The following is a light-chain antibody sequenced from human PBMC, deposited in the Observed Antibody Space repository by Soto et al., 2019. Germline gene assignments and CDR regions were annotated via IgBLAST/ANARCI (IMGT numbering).Light chain of an antibody. CDR1: SSDVGSYNL. J-gene: IGLJ2*01. Sequence: QSALTQPASVSGSPGQSITISCTGTSSDVGSYNLVSWYQQHPGKAPKLMIYEGSKRPSGVSNRFSGSKSGNTASLTISGLQAEDEADYYCCSYAGSSVLGGGTKVTVL. CDR2: EGS. V-gene: IGLV2-23*01. CDR3: CSYAGSSV.